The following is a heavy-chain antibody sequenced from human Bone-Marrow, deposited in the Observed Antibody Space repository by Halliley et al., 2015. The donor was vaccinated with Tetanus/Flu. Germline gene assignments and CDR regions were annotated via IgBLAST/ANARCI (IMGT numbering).Heavy chain of an antibody. CDR3: ARDALAAPGNWFDP. Sequence: GLVKPSGTLSLTCAVSGGSISSGNWWSWVRQPPEKGLEWIGEVHHIGGTHYNPSLKSRVTISVDTSKNQFSLTLTSVTAADTAVYYCARDALAAPGNWFDPWGQGTLVTVSS. V-gene: IGHV4-4*02. CDR1: GGSISSGNW. CDR2: VHHIGGT. J-gene: IGHJ5*02. D-gene: IGHD6-13*01.